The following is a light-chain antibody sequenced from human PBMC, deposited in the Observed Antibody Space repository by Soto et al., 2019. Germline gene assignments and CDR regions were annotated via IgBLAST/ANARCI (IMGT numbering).Light chain of an antibody. CDR1: QGIRND. CDR2: AAS. J-gene: IGKJ2*01. CDR3: LQHNTYPYT. V-gene: IGKV1-17*01. Sequence: DIQMTQSPSSLPASVGDRVTIICRASQGIRNDLGWYQQKPGKAPKRLIYAASSLDGGVPSRFSGGGSETEVSLTISSLRPEDVGTYYCLQHNTYPYTFGQGTKLEIK.